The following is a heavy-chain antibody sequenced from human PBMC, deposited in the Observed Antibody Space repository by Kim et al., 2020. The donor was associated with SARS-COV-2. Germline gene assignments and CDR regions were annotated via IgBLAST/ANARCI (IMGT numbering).Heavy chain of an antibody. CDR1: GYTLTELS. CDR2: FDPEDGET. D-gene: IGHD6-6*01. CDR3: ATAPALVRDGWFDP. Sequence: ASVKVSCKVSGYTLTELSMHWVRQAPGKGLEWMGGFDPEDGETIYAQKFQGRVTMTEDTSTDTAYMEPSSLRSEDTAVYYCATAPALVRDGWFDPWGQGTLVTVSS. V-gene: IGHV1-24*01. J-gene: IGHJ5*02.